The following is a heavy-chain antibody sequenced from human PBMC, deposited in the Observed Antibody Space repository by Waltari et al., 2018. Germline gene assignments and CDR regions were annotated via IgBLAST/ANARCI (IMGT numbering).Heavy chain of an antibody. Sequence: QVQLQQWGAGLLKPSETLSLTCAVYGGSFSGYYWSWIRQPPGKGLEWIGEINHSGSTNYNPSLKSRVTISVDTSKNQFSLKLSSVTAADTAVYYCARGPRHISLHHWFDPWGQGTLVIVSS. CDR1: GGSFSGYY. D-gene: IGHD3-10*01. CDR3: ARGPRHISLHHWFDP. V-gene: IGHV4-34*01. CDR2: INHSGST. J-gene: IGHJ5*02.